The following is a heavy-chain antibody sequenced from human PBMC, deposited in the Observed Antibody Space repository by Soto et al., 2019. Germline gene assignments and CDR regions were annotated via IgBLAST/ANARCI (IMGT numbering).Heavy chain of an antibody. CDR1: GGTFSSYA. CDR3: ARDHPALKAFDI. V-gene: IGHV1-69*06. J-gene: IGHJ3*02. Sequence: PGASVKVSCKASGGTFSSYAISWVRQAPGQGLEWMGGIIPIFGTANYAQKFQGRVTITADKSTSTAYMELSSLRSEDTAVYYCARDHPALKAFDIWGQGTMVTVSS. CDR2: IIPIFGTA.